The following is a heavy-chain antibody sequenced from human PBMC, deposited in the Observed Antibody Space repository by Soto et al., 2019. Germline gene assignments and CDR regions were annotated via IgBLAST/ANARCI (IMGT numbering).Heavy chain of an antibody. Sequence: SVKVSCKASGGTFSRYVISWLRQAPGQGLECMGGILPESGRTNYAQEFQGRLSITADESTSTVYMELRSLRSDDTAIYYCARGWNDFPHWRQRTLVTVSS. CDR2: ILPESGRT. J-gene: IGHJ1*01. CDR1: GGTFSRYV. CDR3: ARGWNDFPH. D-gene: IGHD1-1*01. V-gene: IGHV1-69*13.